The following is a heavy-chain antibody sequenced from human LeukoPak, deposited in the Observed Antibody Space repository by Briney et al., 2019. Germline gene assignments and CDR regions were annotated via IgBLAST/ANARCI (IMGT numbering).Heavy chain of an antibody. CDR1: GGSISSSNYY. CDR2: ISYSGST. CDR3: ARHSSAKGGGFDP. D-gene: IGHD6-19*01. V-gene: IGHV4-39*01. J-gene: IGHJ5*02. Sequence: SETLSLTCTVSGGSISSSNYYWGWIRQPPGKGLEWIGSISYSGSTYYNPSLRSRVTIYVDTSKNQFSLKLSSVTAADTAVYYCARHSSAKGGGFDPWGQGTLVTVSS.